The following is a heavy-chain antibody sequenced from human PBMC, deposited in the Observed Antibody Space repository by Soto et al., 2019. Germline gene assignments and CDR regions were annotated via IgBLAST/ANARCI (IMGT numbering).Heavy chain of an antibody. CDR1: GFTFNTYG. CDR3: ARDVGDFHYDNTGYSDY. Sequence: GGSLRLSCAASGFTFNTYGMHWVRQAPGKGLEWVANIKQDGSERYYVDSVKGRFTISRDNAKNSLYLQIKSLRVEDTAVYYCARDVGDFHYDNTGYSDYWGQGTRVTVSS. V-gene: IGHV3-7*03. CDR2: IKQDGSER. D-gene: IGHD3-22*01. J-gene: IGHJ4*02.